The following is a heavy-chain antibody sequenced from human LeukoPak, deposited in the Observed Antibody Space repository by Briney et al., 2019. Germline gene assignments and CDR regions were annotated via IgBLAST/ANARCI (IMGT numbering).Heavy chain of an antibody. J-gene: IGHJ4*02. V-gene: IGHV3-7*01. CDR3: TRGTSIVVVRTATTFDY. CDR2: IKQDGSEK. Sequence: ETLSLTCAVSGGSISSGGYSWSWIRQPPGKGLEWVANIKQDGSEKYYVDSVKGRFTISRDNAKNSLYLQMNSLRAEDTALYFCTRGTSIVVVRTATTFDYWGQGTLVTVSS. CDR1: GGSISSGGYS. D-gene: IGHD2-2*01.